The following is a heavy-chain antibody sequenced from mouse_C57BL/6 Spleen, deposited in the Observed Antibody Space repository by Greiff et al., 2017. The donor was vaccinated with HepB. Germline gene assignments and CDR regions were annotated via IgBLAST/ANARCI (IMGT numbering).Heavy chain of an antibody. CDR1: GYAFSSYW. J-gene: IGHJ4*01. V-gene: IGHV1-80*01. CDR2: IYPGDGDT. D-gene: IGHD2-4*01. CDR3: AGGGLRHYYAMDY. Sequence: VKLQQSGAELVKPGASVKISCKASGYAFSSYWMNWVKQRPGKGLEWIGQIYPGDGDTNYNGKFKGKATLTADKSSSTAYMQLSSLTSEDSAVYFCAGGGLRHYYAMDYWGQGTSVTVSS.